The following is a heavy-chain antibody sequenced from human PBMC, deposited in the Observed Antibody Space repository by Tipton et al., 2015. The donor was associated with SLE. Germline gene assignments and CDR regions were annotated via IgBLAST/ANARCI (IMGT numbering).Heavy chain of an antibody. CDR1: GFTFGDYA. CDR2: IRSKAYGGTT. J-gene: IGHJ4*02. V-gene: IGHV3-49*03. Sequence: SLRLSCTASGFTFGDYAMSWFRQAPGKGLEWVGFIRSKAYGGTTEYAASVKGRFTISRDDSKSIAYLQMNSLKTEDTAVYYCTRDAQDYDFWSGLYYFDYWGQGTLVTVSS. D-gene: IGHD3-3*01. CDR3: TRDAQDYDFWSGLYYFDY.